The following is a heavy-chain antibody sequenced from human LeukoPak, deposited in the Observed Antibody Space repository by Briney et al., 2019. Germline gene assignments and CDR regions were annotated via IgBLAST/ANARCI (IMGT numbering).Heavy chain of an antibody. CDR3: ARGIVTVTTGSWFDP. CDR1: GGSISSSSYY. D-gene: IGHD4-17*01. V-gene: IGHV4-39*07. J-gene: IGHJ5*02. CDR2: IYYSGST. Sequence: SETLSLTCTVSGGSISSSSYYWGWIRQPPGKGLEWIGSIYYSGSTYYNPSLKSRVTISVDTSKNQFSLKLSSVTAADTAVYYCARGIVTVTTGSWFDPWGQGTLVTVSS.